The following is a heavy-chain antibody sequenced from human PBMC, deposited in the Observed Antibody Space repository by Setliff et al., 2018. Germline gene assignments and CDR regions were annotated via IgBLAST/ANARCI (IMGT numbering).Heavy chain of an antibody. CDR1: GLTFSSYE. CDR2: ISDSGSTK. V-gene: IGHV3-48*03. Sequence: GGSLRLSCGVFGLTFSSYEMIWVRQAPGKGLEWVSYISDSGSTKYYADSVKGRFTISRDNAKNSLFLQMNSLRTGDTAVYYCARDRAWFDPWGQGTLVTVSS. CDR3: ARDRAWFDP. J-gene: IGHJ5*02.